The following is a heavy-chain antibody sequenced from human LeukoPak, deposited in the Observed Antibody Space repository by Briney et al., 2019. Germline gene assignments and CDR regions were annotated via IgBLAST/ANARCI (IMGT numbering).Heavy chain of an antibody. CDR3: ARGIRAGVWAFDI. CDR1: GFTVSNYD. D-gene: IGHD3-10*01. Sequence: PGGSLRPSCAASGFTVSNYDLHWVRQGTGKGLEWVSGISTAGDPYYPGSVKGRFTISRESAKKSLYLQMNSLRDGDTAVYYCARGIRAGVWAFDIWGQGTMVTVAS. CDR2: ISTAGDP. V-gene: IGHV3-13*04. J-gene: IGHJ3*02.